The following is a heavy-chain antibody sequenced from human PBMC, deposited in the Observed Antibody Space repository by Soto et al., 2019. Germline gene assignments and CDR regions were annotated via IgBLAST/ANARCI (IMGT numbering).Heavy chain of an antibody. V-gene: IGHV4-59*08. CDR3: AGGGGWFDP. D-gene: IGHD3-16*01. CDR1: GGSISSYY. J-gene: IGHJ5*02. CDR2: IYYSGST. Sequence: SETLSLTCTVSGGSISSYYWSWIRQPPGKGLEWIGYIYYSGSTNYNPSLKSRVTISVDTSKNQFSLKLSSVTAADTAVYYCAGGGGWFDPRGQGTLVTVSS.